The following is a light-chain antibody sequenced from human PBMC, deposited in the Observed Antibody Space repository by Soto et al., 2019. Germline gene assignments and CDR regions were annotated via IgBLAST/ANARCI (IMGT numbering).Light chain of an antibody. J-gene: IGLJ1*01. V-gene: IGLV2-14*01. CDR3: SSYTSSSTLVV. CDR1: SSDVGGYNY. Sequence: QSALTQPASVSGSPGQSITISCIGTSSDVGGYNYVSWYQQHPGKAPKLMIYEVSNRPSGVSNRFSGSKSGNTASLTISGLQAEDEADYYCSSYTSSSTLVVFGTGTKVTVL. CDR2: EVS.